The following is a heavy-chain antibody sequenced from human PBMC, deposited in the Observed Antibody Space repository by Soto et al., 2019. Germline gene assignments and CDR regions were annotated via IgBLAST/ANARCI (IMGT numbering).Heavy chain of an antibody. CDR2: ISGSGGST. Sequence: EVQLLESGGGLVQPGGSLRLSCAASGFTFSSYAMSWVRQAPGKGLEWVSAISGSGGSTYYADSVKGRFTISRDNSKNTLYLQMNSLRAEDTAVYYCAKDVLDDDILTGYYLRWFDPWGQGTLVTVSS. CDR3: AKDVLDDDILTGYYLRWFDP. V-gene: IGHV3-23*01. D-gene: IGHD3-9*01. J-gene: IGHJ5*02. CDR1: GFTFSSYA.